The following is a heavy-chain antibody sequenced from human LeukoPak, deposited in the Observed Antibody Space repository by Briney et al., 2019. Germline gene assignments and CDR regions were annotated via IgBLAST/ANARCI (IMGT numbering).Heavy chain of an antibody. CDR3: ARKPRTQYSSGWYTGYYYYMDV. D-gene: IGHD6-19*01. CDR2: INHSGST. J-gene: IGHJ6*03. CDR1: GGSFSGYY. V-gene: IGHV4-34*01. Sequence: KPSETLSLTCAVYGGSFSGYYWSWIRKPPGKGLEWIGEINHSGSTNYNPSLKSRVTISVDTSKNQFPLKLSSVTAADTAVYYCARKPRTQYSSGWYTGYYYYMDVWGKGTTVTVSS.